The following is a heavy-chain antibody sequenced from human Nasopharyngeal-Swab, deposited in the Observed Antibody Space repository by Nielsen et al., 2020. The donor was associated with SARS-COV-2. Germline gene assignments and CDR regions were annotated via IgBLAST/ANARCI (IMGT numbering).Heavy chain of an antibody. Sequence: WVRQALGQGLEWMGIINPSGDTASYAQKFQGRVTMTRDTSTSTVYMELSSLRSEDTAVYYCAREDIVGPLLDYWGQGTLVTVSS. D-gene: IGHD1-26*01. CDR2: INPSGDTA. CDR3: AREDIVGPLLDY. V-gene: IGHV1-46*01. J-gene: IGHJ4*02.